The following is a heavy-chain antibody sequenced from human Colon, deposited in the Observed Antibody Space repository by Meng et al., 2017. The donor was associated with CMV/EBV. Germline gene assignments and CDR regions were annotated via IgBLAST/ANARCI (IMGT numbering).Heavy chain of an antibody. CDR1: GYTFPGYY. J-gene: IGHJ1*01. CDR3: ATVSSGYYLYFQH. D-gene: IGHD3-22*01. CDR2: INPNSGGT. V-gene: IGHV1-2*02. Sequence: VQLVHSGDEVKKRGASVKVSCKASGYTFPGYYMHWGRQAPGQGLEWMGWINPNSGGTNYAQKFQDRVTMTRDTSISTAYMELSRLRSDDTAVYYCATVSSGYYLYFQHWGQGTLVTVSS.